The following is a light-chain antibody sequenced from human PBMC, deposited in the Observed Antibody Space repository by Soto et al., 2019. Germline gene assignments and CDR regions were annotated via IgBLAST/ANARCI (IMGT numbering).Light chain of an antibody. V-gene: IGKV3-15*01. Sequence: EILMTQSPATLSVSPGERATLSCRASQSLSRNLAWYQQKPGQAPRLLIYGASTRASGIPARFSGSGSGTEFTLTISSLQSEDFALYDCQHYNDWPPAFTFVPGTKVDL. CDR1: QSLSRN. CDR3: QHYNDWPPAFT. J-gene: IGKJ3*01. CDR2: GAS.